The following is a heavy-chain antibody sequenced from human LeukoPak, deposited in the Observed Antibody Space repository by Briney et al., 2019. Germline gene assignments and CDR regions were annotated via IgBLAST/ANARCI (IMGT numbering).Heavy chain of an antibody. CDR1: GFTFSTYV. J-gene: IGHJ4*02. Sequence: PGGSLRLSCSVSGFTFSTYVMHWVRQAPGKVLEYVSAISSNGDNTYYADSVKGRFTNSRDNSKNTLYLQITNLRADDTSVYYCVRGTDYWGQGTMVTVSS. V-gene: IGHV3-64D*06. CDR2: ISSNGDNT. CDR3: VRGTDY.